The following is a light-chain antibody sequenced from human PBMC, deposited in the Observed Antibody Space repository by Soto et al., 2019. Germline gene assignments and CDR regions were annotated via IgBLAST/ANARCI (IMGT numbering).Light chain of an antibody. Sequence: EMVMTQSPATLSVSPGERATLSCRASQSVSSNLAWYQQKPGQAPRLLIYGASTRATGIPARFSGSGSGIEFTLTISSLQSEDFAVYYCQQYNNWPPWTFGQGTKVESK. CDR2: GAS. CDR1: QSVSSN. V-gene: IGKV3-15*01. J-gene: IGKJ1*01. CDR3: QQYNNWPPWT.